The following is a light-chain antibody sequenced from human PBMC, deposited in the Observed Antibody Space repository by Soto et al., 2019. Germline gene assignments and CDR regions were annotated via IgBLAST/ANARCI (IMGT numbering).Light chain of an antibody. CDR3: KQYYSYPWT. CDR2: DAS. J-gene: IGKJ1*01. CDR1: QGIRND. V-gene: IGKV1-13*02. Sequence: ALQMTQSPSPPSSSVGDRVTITCLASQGIRNDLGWYQQKPGKAPKLLISDASILESGVPSRFSGSGSGTDFTLTISCLQSEDFATYYCKQYYSYPWTFGQGTKVDIK.